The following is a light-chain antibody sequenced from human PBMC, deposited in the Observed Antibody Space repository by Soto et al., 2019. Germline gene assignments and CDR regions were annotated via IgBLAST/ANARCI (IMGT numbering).Light chain of an antibody. CDR3: SSYTSSSTLYV. CDR2: DVS. Sequence: SVLPQPASGSWSPGQSITISCTGTSSDVGGYNYVSWYQQHPGKAPKLMIYDVSNRPSGVSNRFSGSKSGNTASLTISGLQAEDEADYYCSSYTSSSTLYVFGTGTKVTVL. CDR1: SSDVGGYNY. J-gene: IGLJ1*01. V-gene: IGLV2-14*01.